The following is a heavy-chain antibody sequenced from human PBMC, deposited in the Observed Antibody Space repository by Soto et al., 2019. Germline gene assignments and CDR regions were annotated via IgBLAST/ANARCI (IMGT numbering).Heavy chain of an antibody. J-gene: IGHJ5*02. CDR2: IIPIFGTA. Sequence: QVQLVQSGAEVKKPGASVKVSCKASGYTFTSYDISWVRQAPGQGLEWMGGIIPIFGTANYAQKFQGRVTITADESTSTAYMELSSLRSEDTAVYYCARDIATPDGYDNWFDPWGQGTLVTVSS. CDR3: ARDIATPDGYDNWFDP. CDR1: GYTFTSYD. V-gene: IGHV1-69*01. D-gene: IGHD5-12*01.